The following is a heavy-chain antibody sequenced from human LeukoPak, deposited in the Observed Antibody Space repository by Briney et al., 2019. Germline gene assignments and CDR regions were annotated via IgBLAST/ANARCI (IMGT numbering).Heavy chain of an antibody. V-gene: IGHV3-21*01. J-gene: IGHJ5*02. Sequence: GGSLRLSCAASGFTFSSYSMNWVRQAPGKGLEWVSSISSSSSYIYYADSVKGRFTISRDNAKNSLYLQMNSLRAEDTAVYYCARDLGPYYYDSSGSIWFDPWGQGTLVTVSS. D-gene: IGHD3-22*01. CDR3: ARDLGPYYYDSSGSIWFDP. CDR1: GFTFSSYS. CDR2: ISSSSSYI.